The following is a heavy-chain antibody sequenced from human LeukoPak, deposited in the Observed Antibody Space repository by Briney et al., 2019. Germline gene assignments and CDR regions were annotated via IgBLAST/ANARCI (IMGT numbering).Heavy chain of an antibody. V-gene: IGHV3-7*01. CDR2: IKQDGSEK. J-gene: IGHJ6*02. Sequence: GGSLRLSCATSGFTFTNYWMSWVRQAPGKGLEWVANIKQDGSEKYYVDSVKGRFTISRDNAKNSLYLQMNSLRAEDTAVYYCAREEVTMIVVVNLYYYYGMDVWGQGTTVTVSS. D-gene: IGHD3-22*01. CDR1: GFTFTNYW. CDR3: AREEVTMIVVVNLYYYYGMDV.